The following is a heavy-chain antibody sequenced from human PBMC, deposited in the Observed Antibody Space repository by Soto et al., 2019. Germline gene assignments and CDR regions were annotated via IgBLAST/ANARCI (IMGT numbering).Heavy chain of an antibody. J-gene: IGHJ3*02. D-gene: IGHD2-2*01. CDR2: ISAYNGNT. V-gene: IGHV1-18*01. Sequence: GASVKVSCKASGGTFSSYTISWVRQAPGQGLEWMGWISAYNGNTNYAQKVQGRVTMTTDTSTSTAYMEVRSLRSDDTAVYYCARHRFVVVPAVMEFHAFDIWGQGTMVTVSS. CDR3: ARHRFVVVPAVMEFHAFDI. CDR1: GGTFSSYT.